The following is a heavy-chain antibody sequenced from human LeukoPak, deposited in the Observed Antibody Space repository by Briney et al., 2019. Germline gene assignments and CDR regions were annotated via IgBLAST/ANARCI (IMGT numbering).Heavy chain of an antibody. CDR2: ISGNGDTT. Sequence: GGSLRLSCAVSGFTFSSYAMSWVRQAPGKGLEWVSSISGNGDTTYYPDSVRGRFTTSRDNSKSTLFLQMNSLRAEDTAVYYCAKRGYYYDSGGYYYFDYWGQGTLVTVSS. CDR1: GFTFSSYA. V-gene: IGHV3-23*01. CDR3: AKRGYYYDSGGYYYFDY. D-gene: IGHD3-22*01. J-gene: IGHJ4*02.